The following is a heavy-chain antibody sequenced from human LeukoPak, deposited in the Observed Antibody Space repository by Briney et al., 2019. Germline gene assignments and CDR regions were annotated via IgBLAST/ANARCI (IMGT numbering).Heavy chain of an antibody. D-gene: IGHD1-26*01. J-gene: IGHJ6*02. CDR2: ISGSGGST. V-gene: IGHV3-23*01. Sequence: PGGSLRLSCAASGFPFNSYAMNWVRQAPGKGLEWVSAISGSGGSTYYADSVKGRFTISRDNSKNTLYLQMNRLRAEDTATYYCAKYRTGPPYGLDVWSQGTTVTVSS. CDR1: GFPFNSYA. CDR3: AKYRTGPPYGLDV.